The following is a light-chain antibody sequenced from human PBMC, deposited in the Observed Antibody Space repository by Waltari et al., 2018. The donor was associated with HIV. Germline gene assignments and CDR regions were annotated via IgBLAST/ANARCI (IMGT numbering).Light chain of an antibody. CDR1: QSVSSN. Sequence: EIVMTQSPATLSVSPGERATLSCRASQSVSSNLAWYQQEPGQAPRLLLFAASTSAPGIPARFSGSGSGTECTLTISSLQSEDFVLYYCQQYNDWPRTFGQGTKVEIK. CDR2: AAS. CDR3: QQYNDWPRT. J-gene: IGKJ1*01. V-gene: IGKV3D-15*01.